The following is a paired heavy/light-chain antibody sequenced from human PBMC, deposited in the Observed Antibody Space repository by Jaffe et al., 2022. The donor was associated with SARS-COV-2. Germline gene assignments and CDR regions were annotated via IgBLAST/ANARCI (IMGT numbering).Light chain of an antibody. J-gene: IGLJ1*01. V-gene: IGLV3-25*03. CDR3: QSADSGGTYV. Sequence: ELTQPPSVSVSPGQTARITCSGDALAKHYVYWYQQRPGQAPVVVIYKGSERPSGIPERFSGSTSGTTVTLTISGVQAEDEADYYCQSADSGGTYVFGTGTQVTVL. CDR2: KGS. CDR1: ALAKHY.
Heavy chain of an antibody. CDR3: AVPYRFDSSGYFDY. J-gene: IGHJ4*02. V-gene: IGHV4-38-2*02. D-gene: IGHD3-22*01. CDR1: GYSINSGYY. CDR2: IYHSGSTETT. Sequence: QVQLQESGPGLVKPSETLSLTCSVSGYSINSGYYWGWIRQPPGKGLEWIASIYHSGSTETTYYNPSLRSRVTISVDTSKNQFSLKLTSVTAADTAVYYCAVPYRFDSSGYFDYWGQGTLVIVSS.